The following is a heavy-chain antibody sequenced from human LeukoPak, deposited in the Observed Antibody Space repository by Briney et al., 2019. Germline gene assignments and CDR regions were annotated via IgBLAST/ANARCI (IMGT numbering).Heavy chain of an antibody. CDR2: IYYSGST. CDR1: GGSISSYY. J-gene: IGHJ4*02. D-gene: IGHD3-22*01. Sequence: SETLSLTCTVSGGSISSYYWSWIRQPPGKELEWIGYIYYSGSTNYNPSLKSRVTISVDTSKNQFSLKLSSVTAADTAVYYCARDRNYYDSSGYSLDYWGQGTLVTVSS. CDR3: ARDRNYYDSSGYSLDY. V-gene: IGHV4-59*01.